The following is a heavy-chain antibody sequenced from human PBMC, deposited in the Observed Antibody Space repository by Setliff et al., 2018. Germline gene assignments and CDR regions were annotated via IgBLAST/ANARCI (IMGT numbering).Heavy chain of an antibody. Sequence: KPGGSLRLSCAASGFTFSSYAITWVRQAPGKGLEWVGRIKSKSEGGTTDQATPVKGRCTVTRDDSKNTLYLHMNSLKTEDTAMYYCTGGGHAFDIWGQGTMVTVSS. CDR3: TGGGHAFDI. CDR1: GFTFSSYA. V-gene: IGHV3-15*01. J-gene: IGHJ3*02. D-gene: IGHD3-16*01. CDR2: IKSKSEGGTT.